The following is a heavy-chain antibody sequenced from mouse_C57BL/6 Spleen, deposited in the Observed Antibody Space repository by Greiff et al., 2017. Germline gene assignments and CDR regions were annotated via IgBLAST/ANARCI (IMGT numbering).Heavy chain of an antibody. V-gene: IGHV1-15*01. CDR2: IDPETGGT. CDR3: TRFGMIPPTYYFDY. CDR1: GYTFTDYE. Sequence: QAQLQQSGAELVRPGASVTLSCKASGYTFTDYEMHWVKQTPVHGLEWIGAIDPETGGTAYNQKFKGKAILTADKSSSTAYMELRSLTSEDSAVYYCTRFGMIPPTYYFDYWGQGTTLTVSS. J-gene: IGHJ2*01. D-gene: IGHD2-3*01.